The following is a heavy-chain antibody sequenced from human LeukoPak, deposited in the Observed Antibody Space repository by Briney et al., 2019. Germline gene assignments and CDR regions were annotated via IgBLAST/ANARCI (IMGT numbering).Heavy chain of an antibody. CDR1: GDSINGYY. D-gene: IGHD2-15*01. V-gene: IGHV4-59*01. CDR3: ARDRYRRSFCSTTGSPSCYSGGMDV. J-gene: IGHJ6*02. CDR2: IYYTGST. Sequence: SSETLSLTCTVSGDSINGYYWHWIRQPPGKGLEWIGYIYYTGSTNYSPSLKSRVTISVDTPKKQFSLKLNSVTTADTAVYYCARDRYRRSFCSTTGSPSCYSGGMDVWGQGTTVTVSS.